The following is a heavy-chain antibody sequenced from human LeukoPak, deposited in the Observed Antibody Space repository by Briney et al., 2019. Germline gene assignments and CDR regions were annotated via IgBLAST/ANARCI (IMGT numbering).Heavy chain of an antibody. CDR1: GYTFTGYD. D-gene: IGHD3-10*01. CDR3: ASGLYGVYFDY. V-gene: IGHV1-2*06. CDR2: INPNNGGT. Sequence: ASVKVSCKASGYTFTGYDTHWVRQAPGQGLEWMGRINPNNGGTTYAQKFQGRVTMTRDTSISTAYMELSSVRSDDTAVYYCASGLYGVYFDYWGQGTLVTVSS. J-gene: IGHJ4*02.